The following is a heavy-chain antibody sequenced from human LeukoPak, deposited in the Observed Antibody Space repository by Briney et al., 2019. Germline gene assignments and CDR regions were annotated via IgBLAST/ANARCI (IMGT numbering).Heavy chain of an antibody. Sequence: GGALRPSCGASGFTFSDYYMSWIRQAPGKGLEWVSYISSSGSTIYYADSVKGRFTISRDNAKNSLYLQMNSLRAEDTAVYYCAREPPVEMATKGDYFDYWGQGTLVTVSS. CDR3: AREPPVEMATKGDYFDY. V-gene: IGHV3-11*01. CDR2: ISSSGSTI. D-gene: IGHD5-24*01. J-gene: IGHJ4*02. CDR1: GFTFSDYY.